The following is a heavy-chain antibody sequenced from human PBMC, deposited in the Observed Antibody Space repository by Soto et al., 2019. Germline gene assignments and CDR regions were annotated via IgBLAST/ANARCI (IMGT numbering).Heavy chain of an antibody. CDR1: GFTFSIYS. CDR3: ARELFDVCSGCRCYSI. CDR2: ISSSGTYI. D-gene: IGHD2-15*01. V-gene: IGHV3-21*01. Sequence: EMQLVESGGGLVKPGGSLRLSCAASGFTFSIYSMNWVRQAPGKGLEWVSSISSSGTYIYYADSVKGRFTISRDNAKNSLYLDMNSLRAEDTAVYYCARELFDVCSGCRCYSIWGQGTLVTVSS. J-gene: IGHJ4*02.